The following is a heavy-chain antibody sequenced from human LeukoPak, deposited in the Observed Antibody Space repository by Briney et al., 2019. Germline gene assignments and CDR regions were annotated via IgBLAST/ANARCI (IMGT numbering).Heavy chain of an antibody. D-gene: IGHD4-17*01. CDR3: AKTIYGDSPYDAFDI. CDR2: IYYSGST. J-gene: IGHJ3*02. CDR1: GGSISSSSYY. Sequence: SETLSLTCTVSGGSISSSSYYWGWIRQPPGKGLEWIGSIYYSGSTYYNPSLKSRVTISVDTSKNQFSLKLSSVTAADTAVYYCAKTIYGDSPYDAFDIWGQGTMVTVSS. V-gene: IGHV4-39*07.